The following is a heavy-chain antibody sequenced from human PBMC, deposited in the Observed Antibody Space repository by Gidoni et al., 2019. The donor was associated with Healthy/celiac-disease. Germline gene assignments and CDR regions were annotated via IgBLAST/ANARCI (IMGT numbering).Heavy chain of an antibody. CDR2: IYYSGST. Sequence: QVQLQESGPGLVKPSETLSLTCTVSGGSISSSYWSWIRQPPGKGLEWIGYIYYSGSTNYNPSLKSRVTISVDTSKNQFSLKLSSVTAADTAVYYCARVASGWEPRPPYYFDYWGQGTLVTVSS. V-gene: IGHV4-59*01. D-gene: IGHD1-26*01. CDR3: ARVASGWEPRPPYYFDY. CDR1: GGSISSSY. J-gene: IGHJ4*02.